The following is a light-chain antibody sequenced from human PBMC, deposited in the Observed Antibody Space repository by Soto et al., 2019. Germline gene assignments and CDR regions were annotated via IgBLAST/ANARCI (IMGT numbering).Light chain of an antibody. Sequence: QSVLTQPASVSGSPGQSITISCTGTSSDVGGYNYVSWYQQHPGKVPKLMIYWVSNRPSGVSNRFSGSKSGNTASLTISGLQAEDEADYYWSSYSSSSFRGFGGGTKVTVL. CDR3: SSYSSSSFRG. CDR1: SSDVGGYNY. V-gene: IGLV2-14*01. CDR2: WVS. J-gene: IGLJ3*02.